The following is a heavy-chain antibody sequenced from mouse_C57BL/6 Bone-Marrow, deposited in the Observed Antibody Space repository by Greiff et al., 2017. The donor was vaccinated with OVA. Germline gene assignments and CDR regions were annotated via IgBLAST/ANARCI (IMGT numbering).Heavy chain of an antibody. D-gene: IGHD4-1*01. CDR3: ARDGWDGYLDY. CDR1: GFTFSSYA. V-gene: IGHV5-4*01. Sequence: EVKLQESGGGLVQPGESLKLSCAASGFTFSSYAMSWVRQTPEKRLEWVATISDGGSYTYYPDNVKGRFTISRDNAKNNLYLQMSHLKSEDTAMYYCARDGWDGYLDYWGQGTTLTVSS. J-gene: IGHJ2*01. CDR2: ISDGGSYT.